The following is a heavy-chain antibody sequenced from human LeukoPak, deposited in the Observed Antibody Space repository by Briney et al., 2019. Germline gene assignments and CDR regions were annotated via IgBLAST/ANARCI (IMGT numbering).Heavy chain of an antibody. CDR1: GFTVSSNY. Sequence: GGSLRLSCAASGFTVSSNYMSWVRQAPGKGLEWVSVIYSGGSTYYADAVKGRFTISRDNSKNTLYLQMNSLRAEDTAVYYCARDRVNWNDVGGLFDYWGQGTLVTVSS. CDR3: ARDRVNWNDVGGLFDY. D-gene: IGHD1-1*01. J-gene: IGHJ4*02. CDR2: IYSGGST. V-gene: IGHV3-53*01.